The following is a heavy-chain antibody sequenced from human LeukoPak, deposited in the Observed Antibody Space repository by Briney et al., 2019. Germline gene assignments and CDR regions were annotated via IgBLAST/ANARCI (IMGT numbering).Heavy chain of an antibody. CDR3: ARRITYYDFWSGYYKGDAFDI. D-gene: IGHD3-3*01. V-gene: IGHV4-39*01. CDR1: GGSISSSSYY. J-gene: IGHJ3*02. CDR2: IYHSGST. Sequence: PSETLSLTCTVSGGSISSSSYYWGWIRQPPGKGLEWIGSIYHSGSTYYNPSLKSRVTISVDTSKNQFSLKLSSVTAADTAVYYCARRITYYDFWSGYYKGDAFDIWGQGTMVTVSS.